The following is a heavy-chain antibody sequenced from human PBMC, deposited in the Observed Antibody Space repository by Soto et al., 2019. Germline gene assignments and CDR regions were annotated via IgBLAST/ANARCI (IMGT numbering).Heavy chain of an antibody. J-gene: IGHJ5*02. Sequence: EVQLVESGGGLVQPGGSLRLSCAASGFTFYTDWMSWVRQAPGKWLEWVATITSDGSATSYVDSVKGRFTISRDNARNSLYLEMGGLSAADTAVYYCAGEHWWRFGAWGTGTLVSVS. CDR2: ITSDGSAT. CDR1: GFTFYTDW. CDR3: AGEHWWRFGA. D-gene: IGHD2-8*02. V-gene: IGHV3-7*01.